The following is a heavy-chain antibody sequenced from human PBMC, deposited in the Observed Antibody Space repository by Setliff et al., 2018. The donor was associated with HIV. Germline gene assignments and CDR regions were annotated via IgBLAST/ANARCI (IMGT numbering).Heavy chain of an antibody. CDR1: GFTLTRSA. D-gene: IGHD3-3*01. CDR3: VRDRETVSISGVAVPYFDY. J-gene: IGHJ4*02. CDR2: IVVGSGKT. Sequence: SVKVSCKASGFTLTRSAMQWVRQARGQPLEWIGWIVVGSGKTTYAQKFQERVTITRDMSTSTAYMELNSLRSEDTAVYYCVRDRETVSISGVAVPYFDYWGQGTQVTVSS. V-gene: IGHV1-58*02.